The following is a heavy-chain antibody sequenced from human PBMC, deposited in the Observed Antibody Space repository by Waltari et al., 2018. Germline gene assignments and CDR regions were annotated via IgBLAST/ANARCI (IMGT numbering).Heavy chain of an antibody. CDR3: ARDPPDCSGGSCYSGGYFDY. CDR2: ISSSSSYI. CDR1: GFTFSSYS. Sequence: EVQPVESGGGLVKPGGSLRLSCAASGFTFSSYSMNWVRQAPGKGLEWVSSISSSSSYIYYADSVKGRFTISRDNAKNSLYLQMNSLRAEDTAVYYCARDPPDCSGGSCYSGGYFDYWGQGTLVTVSS. D-gene: IGHD2-15*01. V-gene: IGHV3-21*01. J-gene: IGHJ4*02.